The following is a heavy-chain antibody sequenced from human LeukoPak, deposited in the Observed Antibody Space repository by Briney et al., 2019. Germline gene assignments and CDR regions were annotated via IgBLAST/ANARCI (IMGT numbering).Heavy chain of an antibody. CDR2: IVSYRGEI. CDR1: GFAFSDSQ. CDR3: ARGIGAAAWIGAT. J-gene: IGHJ5*02. Sequence: GGSLRLSCVASGFAFSDSQMSWIRQSPGKGLEWVAYIVSYRGEIDYADSVKGRFVISRDNAKNTLYLQMNSLRGEDTAVYYCARGIGAAAWIGATWGQGALVTVSS. D-gene: IGHD6-13*01. V-gene: IGHV3-11*06.